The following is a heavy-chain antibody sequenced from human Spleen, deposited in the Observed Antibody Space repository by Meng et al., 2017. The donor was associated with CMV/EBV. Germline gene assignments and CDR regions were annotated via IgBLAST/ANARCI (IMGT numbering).Heavy chain of an antibody. CDR1: GFTFSSYW. Sequence: GESLKISCAASGFTFSSYWMHWVRQAPGKGLVWVSRINSDGSSTSYADSVKGRFTISRDNAKNTVYLQMNSLRAEDTAVYFCTRGRVVPVASRSYYGMDVWGQGTTVTVSS. D-gene: IGHD2-2*01. CDR3: TRGRVVPVASRSYYGMDV. J-gene: IGHJ6*02. CDR2: INSDGSST. V-gene: IGHV3-74*01.